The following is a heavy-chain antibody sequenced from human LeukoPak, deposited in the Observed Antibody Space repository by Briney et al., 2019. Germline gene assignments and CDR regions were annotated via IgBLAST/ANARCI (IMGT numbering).Heavy chain of an antibody. D-gene: IGHD2-21*02. CDR1: GGSISSSSYY. CDR3: ARDLVVTARFDY. J-gene: IGHJ4*02. V-gene: IGHV4-39*07. Sequence: SETLSLTCTVSGGSISSSSYYWGWIRQPPGKGLEWIGSIYYSGSTYYNPSLKSRVTISVDTSKNQFSLKLSSVTAADTAVYYCARDLVVTARFDYWGQGTLVTVSS. CDR2: IYYSGST.